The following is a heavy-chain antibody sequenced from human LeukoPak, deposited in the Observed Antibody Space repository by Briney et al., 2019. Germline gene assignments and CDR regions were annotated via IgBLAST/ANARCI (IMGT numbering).Heavy chain of an antibody. D-gene: IGHD6-19*01. CDR1: GFSFSSYW. CDR2: IKQDGSNQ. J-gene: IGHJ4*02. V-gene: IGHV3-7*01. CDR3: ARFSRSIPVVF. Sequence: EGSLRLSCAASGFSFSSYWMSWVRQAPGKGLEWVANIKQDGSNQQYVDSVKGRFTISRDNAKNSLYLQMTSLRAEDTAVYYCARFSRSIPVVFWGQGTLVTVSP.